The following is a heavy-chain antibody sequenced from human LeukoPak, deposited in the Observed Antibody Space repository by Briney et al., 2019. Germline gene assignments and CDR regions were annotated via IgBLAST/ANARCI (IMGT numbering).Heavy chain of an antibody. V-gene: IGHV4-4*07. CDR2: IYTSGST. CDR1: GGSISNYY. Sequence: PWETLSLTCTVSGGSISNYYWSWIRQPAGKGLEWIGCIYTSGSTNYNPSLKSQVTMSVDTYKKQFSVKLSSVTAADTAVYYCARVSSSWDYYYYMDVWGKGTTVTISS. J-gene: IGHJ6*03. D-gene: IGHD6-13*01. CDR3: ARVSSSWDYYYYMDV.